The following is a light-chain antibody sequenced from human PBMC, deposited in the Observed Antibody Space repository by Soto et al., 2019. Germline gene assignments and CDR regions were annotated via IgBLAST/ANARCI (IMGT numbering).Light chain of an antibody. CDR2: GVS. Sequence: EIVMTQSPAILSVSPGERATLSCRASQSVGSDLAWYQQKPGQAPRLLIYGVSTRATGISARFSGSESGTEFTLTISPLQSEDFAVYYCQQYPTWPLTFGPGTKVGIK. CDR3: QQYPTWPLT. J-gene: IGKJ3*01. V-gene: IGKV3-15*01. CDR1: QSVGSD.